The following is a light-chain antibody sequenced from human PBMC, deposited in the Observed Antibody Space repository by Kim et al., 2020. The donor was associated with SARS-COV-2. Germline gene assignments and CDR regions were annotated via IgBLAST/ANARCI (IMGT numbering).Light chain of an antibody. CDR1: NIGSKS. V-gene: IGLV3-21*04. J-gene: IGLJ3*02. CDR2: YDS. CDR3: QVWDSSSDQGV. Sequence: SYELTQPPSVSVAPGKTARITCGGNNIGSKSVHWYQQKPGQAPVLVIYYDSDRPSGTPERFSGSNSGNTATLTISRVEAGDEADYYCQVWDSSSDQGVFG.